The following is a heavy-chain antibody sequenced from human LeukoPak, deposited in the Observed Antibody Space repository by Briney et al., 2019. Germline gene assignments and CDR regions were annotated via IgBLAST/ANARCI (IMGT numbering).Heavy chain of an antibody. CDR2: IYYSGST. CDR1: GGSISSSSYY. J-gene: IGHJ4*02. Sequence: SETLSLTCTVSGGSISSSSYYWGWIRQPPGKGLEWIGSIYYSGSTYYNPSLKSRVTISVDTSKNQFSLKLSSVTAADTAVYYCAREYKEYQLPQSLHFDYWGQGTLVTVSS. D-gene: IGHD2-2*01. V-gene: IGHV4-39*07. CDR3: AREYKEYQLPQSLHFDY.